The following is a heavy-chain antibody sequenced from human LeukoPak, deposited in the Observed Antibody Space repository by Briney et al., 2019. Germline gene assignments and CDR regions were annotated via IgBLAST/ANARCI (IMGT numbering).Heavy chain of an antibody. CDR1: GDSISSYY. Sequence: SETLSLTCTVSGDSISSYYWSWIRQPPGKGLEWIGYIYYSGSTNYNPSLKSRVTISVDTSKNQFSLKLSSVTAADTAVYYCPRDIGFGDSNGAFDIWGQGTMVTVSS. CDR3: PRDIGFGDSNGAFDI. J-gene: IGHJ3*02. V-gene: IGHV4-59*01. D-gene: IGHD3-10*01. CDR2: IYYSGST.